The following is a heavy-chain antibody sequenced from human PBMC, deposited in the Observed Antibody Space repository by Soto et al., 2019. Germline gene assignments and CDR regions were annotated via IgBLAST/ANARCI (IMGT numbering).Heavy chain of an antibody. J-gene: IGHJ4*02. CDR3: AKKESDWNDHFAY. CDR2: ISYDGTDE. CDR1: GFSFSSYG. V-gene: IGHV3-30*18. D-gene: IGHD1-1*01. Sequence: QVQLVESGGGVVQPGRSLRLSCAASGFSFSSYGMHWVRQAPGKGLEWVAMISYDGTDEYYADSVKGRFTISRDNSKNAVYLQMNSLRAEDTAVYYCAKKESDWNDHFAYWGQGTLVTVSS.